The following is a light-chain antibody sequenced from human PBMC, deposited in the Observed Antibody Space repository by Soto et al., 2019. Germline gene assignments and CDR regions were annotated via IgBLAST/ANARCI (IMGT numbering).Light chain of an antibody. CDR1: QSLVQSDGNTY. J-gene: IGKJ1*01. CDR2: KVS. V-gene: IGKV2-24*01. Sequence: IVMTQTPLSSRVTLGQPASISCRSSQSLVQSDGNTYLSWLQLRPGQPPRLLIYKVSNRFSGVQDRLSGSGAGTDFTLRISRVKHEDVGVYYCVQGAQLRTFGQGTTVEI. CDR3: VQGAQLRT.